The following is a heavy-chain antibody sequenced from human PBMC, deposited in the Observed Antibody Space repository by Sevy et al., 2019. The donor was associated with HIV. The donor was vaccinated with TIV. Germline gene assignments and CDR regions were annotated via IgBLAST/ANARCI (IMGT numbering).Heavy chain of an antibody. CDR3: ARVSAAEKGDAFDT. CDR1: GFTFRSFA. CDR2: ISYDGSKK. V-gene: IGHV3-30*04. D-gene: IGHD2-21*02. Sequence: GGSLRLSCAASGFTFRSFALHWVRQAPGKGLEWMAAISYDGSKKYYVDSVKGRFTISRDNSRNTLYLELNSLRVEDTAVYYCARVSAAEKGDAFDTWGQWAMVTVSS. J-gene: IGHJ3*02.